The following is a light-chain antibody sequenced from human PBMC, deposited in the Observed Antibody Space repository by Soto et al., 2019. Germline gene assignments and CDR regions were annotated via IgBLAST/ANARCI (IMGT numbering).Light chain of an antibody. CDR2: AAS. CDR1: QSVSSTY. J-gene: IGKJ2*01. CDR3: QKYDRSLYT. V-gene: IGKV3-20*01. Sequence: EIVLTQSPGTLSLSPGERATLSCRASQSVSSTYLAWYQQKPGQAPRLLIYAASSRATGIPDRFSGSGSGTDFTLTISRLEPEDFAVYYCQKYDRSLYTFGQGTRLEI.